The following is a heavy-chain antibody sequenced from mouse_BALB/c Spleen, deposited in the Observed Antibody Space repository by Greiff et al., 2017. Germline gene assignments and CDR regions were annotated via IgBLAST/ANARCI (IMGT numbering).Heavy chain of an antibody. D-gene: IGHD1-1*01. CDR2: ISTYYGDA. CDR1: GYTFTDYA. J-gene: IGHJ2*01. V-gene: IGHV1S137*01. CDR3: ARSNFITTVPFY. Sequence: VQLQQSGAELVRPGVSVKISCKGSGYTFTDYAMHWVKKSHAKSLEWIGVISTYYGDASYNQKFKGKATMTVDKSSSTAYMELARLTSEDSAIYYCARSNFITTVPFYWGQGTTLTVSS.